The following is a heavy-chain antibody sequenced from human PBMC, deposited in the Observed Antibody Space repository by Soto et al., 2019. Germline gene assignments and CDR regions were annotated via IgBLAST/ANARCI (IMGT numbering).Heavy chain of an antibody. CDR3: AKDLEIGDIAAAGTGGFDY. Sequence: QVQLVESGGGVVQPGRSLRLSCAASGFTFSSYGMHWVRQAPGKGLEWVAVISYDGSNKYYADSVKGRFTISRDNSKNTLYLQMNSLRADDTAVYYCAKDLEIGDIAAAGTGGFDYWGQGTLVTVSS. J-gene: IGHJ4*02. CDR2: ISYDGSNK. V-gene: IGHV3-30*18. D-gene: IGHD6-13*01. CDR1: GFTFSSYG.